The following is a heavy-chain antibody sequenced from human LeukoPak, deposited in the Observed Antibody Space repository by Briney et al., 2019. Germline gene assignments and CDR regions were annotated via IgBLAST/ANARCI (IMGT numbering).Heavy chain of an antibody. V-gene: IGHV3-11*04. D-gene: IGHD5-12*01. Sequence: PGGPLRLSCAASGFTFSDYYMSWIRQAPGKGLEWVSYISSSGSTIYYADSVKGRFTISRDNAKNSLYLQMNSLRAEDTAVYYCVRDGTSGYRNPEGAWGQGTLVTVSS. CDR2: ISSSGSTI. CDR3: VRDGTSGYRNPEGA. J-gene: IGHJ5*02. CDR1: GFTFSDYY.